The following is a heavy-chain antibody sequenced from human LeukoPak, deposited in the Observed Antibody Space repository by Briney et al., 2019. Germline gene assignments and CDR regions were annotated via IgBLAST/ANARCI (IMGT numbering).Heavy chain of an antibody. Sequence: SETLSLTCAVYGGSFSSHYWSWIRQPPGKWLEWIGEINHSGTTNYNPSLKSRVTISVDTSKNQFSLRLTSVTAADTAVYYCARGSHGIGPGYWGQGALVTVSS. CDR3: ARGSHGIGPGY. CDR1: GGSFSSHY. D-gene: IGHD2-15*01. V-gene: IGHV4-34*01. J-gene: IGHJ4*02. CDR2: INHSGTT.